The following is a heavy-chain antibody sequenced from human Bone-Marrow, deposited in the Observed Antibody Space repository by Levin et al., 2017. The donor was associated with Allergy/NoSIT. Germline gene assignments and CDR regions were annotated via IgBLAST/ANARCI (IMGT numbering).Heavy chain of an antibody. CDR2: ISYDGSNK. V-gene: IGHV3-30*18. D-gene: IGHD3-10*01. CDR1: GFTFSSYG. CDR3: AKGMEFGPPPFDY. J-gene: IGHJ4*02. Sequence: PGGSLRLSCAASGFTFSSYGMHWVRQAPGKGLEWVAVISYDGSNKYYADSVKGRFTISRDNSKNTLYLQMNSLRAEDTAVYYCAKGMEFGPPPFDYWGQGTLVTVSS.